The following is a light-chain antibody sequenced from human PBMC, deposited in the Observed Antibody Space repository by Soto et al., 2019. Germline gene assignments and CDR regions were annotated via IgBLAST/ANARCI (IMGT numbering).Light chain of an antibody. CDR3: QQRSYWPPLT. V-gene: IGKV3-11*01. Sequence: EIVLTQSPATLSLSPGERATLSCRASRSVSNYLAWYQQRPGQAPRLLIYDASNRATGIPARFSGSGSGTDFTLTISSLEPEDFAVYYCQQRSYWPPLTFGGGTKVEIK. CDR2: DAS. J-gene: IGKJ4*01. CDR1: RSVSNY.